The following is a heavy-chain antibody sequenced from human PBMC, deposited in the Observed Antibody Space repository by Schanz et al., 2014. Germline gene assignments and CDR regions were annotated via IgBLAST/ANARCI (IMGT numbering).Heavy chain of an antibody. J-gene: IGHJ4*02. V-gene: IGHV3-23*04. CDR1: GFTFSNYA. CDR2: ISHSGGSK. D-gene: IGHD4-17*01. Sequence: VQLVESGGGVVQPGGSLRLSCAASGFTFSNYAMSWVRQAPGKGLEWVSSISHSGGSKYYADSVKGRFTISRDNSENTLYLQMNSLRAEDTAVYYCARPRFDYGEVDYWGQGTLVTVSS. CDR3: ARPRFDYGEVDY.